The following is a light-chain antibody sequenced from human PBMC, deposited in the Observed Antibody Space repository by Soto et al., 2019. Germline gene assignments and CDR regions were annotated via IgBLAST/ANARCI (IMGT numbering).Light chain of an antibody. V-gene: IGKV3-20*01. CDR1: QSVGGSS. CDR3: QQYHNSPRT. CDR2: DTS. J-gene: IGKJ1*01. Sequence: ETLLTQSPGTLSLSPGERATLSCRASQSVGGSSLAWYQQRPGQAPRLLIYDTSNRATGIPDRFSGSGSGTDFTLTISRLEPEDFAVYYCQQYHNSPRTFGKGTKVDIK.